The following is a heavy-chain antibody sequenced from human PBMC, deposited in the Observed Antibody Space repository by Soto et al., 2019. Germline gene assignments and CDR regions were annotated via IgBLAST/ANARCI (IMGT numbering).Heavy chain of an antibody. CDR3: AKAMVRGVQPRHKITLAFDI. D-gene: IGHD3-10*01. V-gene: IGHV3-23*01. CDR1: GFTFSSYA. J-gene: IGHJ3*02. Sequence: PGGSLRLSCAASGFTFSSYAMSWVRQAPGKGLEWVSAISGSGGSTYYADSVKGRFTISRDNSKNTLYLQMNSLRAEDTAVYYCAKAMVRGVQPRHKITLAFDIWGQGTMVTVSS. CDR2: ISGSGGST.